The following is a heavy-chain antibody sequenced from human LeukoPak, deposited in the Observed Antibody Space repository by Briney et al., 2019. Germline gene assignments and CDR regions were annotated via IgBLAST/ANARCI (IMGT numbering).Heavy chain of an antibody. CDR1: GGSFSGYY. CDR3: ASHRLKRSYGDHYYFDY. V-gene: IGHV4-34*01. CDR2: INHSGST. Sequence: SETLSLTCAVYGGSFSGYYWSWIRQPPGKGLEWIGEINHSGSTNYSPSLKSRVTISVDTSKNQFSLKLSSVTAADTAVYYCASHRLKRSYGDHYYFDYWGQGTLVTVSS. J-gene: IGHJ4*02. D-gene: IGHD4-17*01.